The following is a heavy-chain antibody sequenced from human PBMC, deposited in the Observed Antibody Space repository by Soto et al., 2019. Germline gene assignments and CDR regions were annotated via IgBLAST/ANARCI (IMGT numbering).Heavy chain of an antibody. CDR1: GFSLSSYW. CDR3: ARVAGVNGDYVNWFDP. J-gene: IGHJ5*02. Sequence: GRTVRLSCAASGFSLSSYWMHWVRQAPGKGLVWVSRINSDGSSTTYADSVKGRFTISRDNAKNTLYLQMNSLRAEDSAVYYCARVAGVNGDYVNWFDPWGQGT. D-gene: IGHD4-17*01. V-gene: IGHV3-74*01. CDR2: INSDGSST.